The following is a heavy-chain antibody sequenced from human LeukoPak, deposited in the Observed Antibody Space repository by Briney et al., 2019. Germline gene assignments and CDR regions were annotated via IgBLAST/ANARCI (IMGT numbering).Heavy chain of an antibody. CDR3: ARDRSSSWDDY. CDR2: INQDGTEK. V-gene: IGHV3-7*01. J-gene: IGHJ4*02. D-gene: IGHD6-13*01. CDR1: GFTFSSYW. Sequence: GGSLRLSCAASGFTFSSYWMSWVRQAPGKGLEWVANINQDGTEKYYVDSVKGRFTISRDNAKNSLYLQMNSLRAEDTAVYYCARDRSSSWDDYWGQGTLVTVSS.